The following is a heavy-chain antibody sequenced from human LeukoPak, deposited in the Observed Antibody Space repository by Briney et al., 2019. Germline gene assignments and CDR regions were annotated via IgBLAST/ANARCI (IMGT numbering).Heavy chain of an antibody. D-gene: IGHD3-9*01. CDR1: GYTFTGYY. J-gene: IGHJ3*02. V-gene: IGHV1-2*06. Sequence: ASVKVSCKASGYTFTGYYMHRVRQAPGQGLEWMGRINPNSGGTNYAQKFQGRVTMTRDTSISTAYMELSRLRSDDTAVYYCARDNYDILTGSYAFYIWGKGTMVTVSS. CDR3: ARDNYDILTGSYAFYI. CDR2: INPNSGGT.